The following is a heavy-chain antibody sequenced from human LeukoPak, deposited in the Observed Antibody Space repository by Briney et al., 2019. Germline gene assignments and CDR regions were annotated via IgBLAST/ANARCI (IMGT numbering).Heavy chain of an antibody. J-gene: IGHJ5*02. CDR2: INTNTGNP. CDR3: ARALAAAGNNWFDP. CDR1: GYTFTSYA. V-gene: IGHV7-4-1*02. D-gene: IGHD6-13*01. Sequence: ASVKVSCKASGYTFTSYAMNWVRQAPGQGIEWMGWINTNTGNPTYAQGFTGRFVFSLDTSVSTAYLQISSLKAEDTAVYYCARALAAAGNNWFDPWGQGTLVTVSS.